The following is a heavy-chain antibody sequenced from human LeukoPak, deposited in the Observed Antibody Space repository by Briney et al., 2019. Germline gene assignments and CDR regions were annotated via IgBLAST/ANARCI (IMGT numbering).Heavy chain of an antibody. D-gene: IGHD4-17*01. CDR1: GYTFSGYY. CDR2: INPNSGGT. V-gene: IGHV1-2*06. Sequence: ASVKVSCKASGYTFSGYYIHWVRQAPGQGLEWMGRINPNSGGTNSAQNFQGRVTMTRDTSINTAYMELSSLRTEDTAVYFCVRVPPGGTVTTDYWGQGTLVTVSS. CDR3: VRVPPGGTVTTDY. J-gene: IGHJ4*02.